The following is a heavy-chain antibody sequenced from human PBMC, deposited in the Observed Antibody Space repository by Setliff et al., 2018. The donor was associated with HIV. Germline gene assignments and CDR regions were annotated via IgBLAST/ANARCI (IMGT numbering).Heavy chain of an antibody. CDR2: IYHSGST. CDR3: ARRRDFDY. CDR1: GYSISSGYY. Sequence: KPSETLSLTCAVSGYSISSGYYWGWIRQPPGKGLEWIGSIYHSGSTYYNPSLKSRVTISVDTSKNQFSLKLSSVTAADTAVYYCARRRDFDYWGQGTLVTVSS. V-gene: IGHV4-38-2*01. J-gene: IGHJ4*02.